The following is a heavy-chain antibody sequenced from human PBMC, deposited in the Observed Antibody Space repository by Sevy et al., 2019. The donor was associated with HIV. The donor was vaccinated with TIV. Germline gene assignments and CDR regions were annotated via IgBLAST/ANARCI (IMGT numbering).Heavy chain of an antibody. J-gene: IGHJ4*02. Sequence: ASVKVSCRTFGGTFRSYIIAWMRQAPGQGLEWMGGIITSAGKVNYAQRFRGRVTITADDSTSTTYMEMSSLRSEDTAIYYCSRVYPCGGACYYFDYWGQGTLVTVSS. D-gene: IGHD2-21*02. CDR3: SRVYPCGGACYYFDY. CDR2: IITSAGKV. CDR1: GGTFRSYI. V-gene: IGHV1-69*13.